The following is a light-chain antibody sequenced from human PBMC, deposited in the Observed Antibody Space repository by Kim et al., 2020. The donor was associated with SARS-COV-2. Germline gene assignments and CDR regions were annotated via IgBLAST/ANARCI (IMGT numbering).Light chain of an antibody. V-gene: IGLV1-44*01. J-gene: IGLJ2*01. CDR3: AAWDDSLNVI. Sequence: PGQRVTISCSGGRSNIGRNSVNWYQQFAGTAPKILIYSNDQRSSGVPDRFSGSKAGTAASLAISDLRSEDEAVYFCAAWDDSLNVIFGGGTQLTVL. CDR1: RSNIGRNS. CDR2: SND.